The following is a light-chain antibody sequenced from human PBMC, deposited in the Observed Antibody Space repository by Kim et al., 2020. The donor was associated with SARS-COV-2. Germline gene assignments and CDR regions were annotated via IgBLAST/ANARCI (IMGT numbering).Light chain of an antibody. CDR3: SSYTSSSGLMV. CDR1: SSDIDDYNY. Sequence: QSITISYTGTSSDIDDYNYVSWYQQHPGKAPKLMIYEVTKRPSGVSYRFSGSKSGNTASLTISGLQAEDEADYYCSSYTSSSGLMVFGGGTQLTVL. V-gene: IGLV2-14*01. CDR2: EVT. J-gene: IGLJ3*02.